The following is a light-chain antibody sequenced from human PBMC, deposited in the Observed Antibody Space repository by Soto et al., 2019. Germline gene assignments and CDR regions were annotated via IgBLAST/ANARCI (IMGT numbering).Light chain of an antibody. Sequence: DIQMTQSPSSLSASVGDRLTITCQASQDISNYLNWYQQKLGKAPKXLIYDASNLETGVPSRFSGSGSGTDFTFTIRSLQPEDIATYYCQQYSHLITCGQGTRLEIK. CDR2: DAS. V-gene: IGKV1-33*01. CDR1: QDISNY. CDR3: QQYSHLIT. J-gene: IGKJ5*01.